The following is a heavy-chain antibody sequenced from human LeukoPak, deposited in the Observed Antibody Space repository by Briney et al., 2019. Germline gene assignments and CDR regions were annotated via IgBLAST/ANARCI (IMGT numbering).Heavy chain of an antibody. V-gene: IGHV3-21*01. Sequence: GGSLRLSCAASAFAFSTYTMSWVRQAPGKGLEWVSSIGRSSNYIYYADSVKGRFTISRDNAKNSLHLQMNSLRAEDTAVYYCARGVPGGDYVSWFDPWGQGTLVTVSS. J-gene: IGHJ5*02. CDR2: IGRSSNYI. D-gene: IGHD4-17*01. CDR1: AFAFSTYT. CDR3: ARGVPGGDYVSWFDP.